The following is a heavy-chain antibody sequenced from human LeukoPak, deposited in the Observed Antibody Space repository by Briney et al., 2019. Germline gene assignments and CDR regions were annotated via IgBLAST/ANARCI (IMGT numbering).Heavy chain of an antibody. V-gene: IGHV3-21*01. CDR3: ARCSSSGCTSSPLAGYLY. D-gene: IGHD2-2*01. CDR1: GFTFSSYS. J-gene: IGHJ4*02. CDR2: ISGDSIYI. Sequence: GGSLRLSCAAAGFTFSSYSMNWVRQAPGRGLEWVSSISGDSIYIYYSDSMRGRFTISRDNAKSSLFLQMNSLRAEDTAVYYCARCSSSGCTSSPLAGYLYWGQGTLVTVSS.